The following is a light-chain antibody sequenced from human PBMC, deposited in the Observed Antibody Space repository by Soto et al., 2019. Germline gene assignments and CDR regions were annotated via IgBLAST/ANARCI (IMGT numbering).Light chain of an antibody. CDR2: EVS. J-gene: IGKJ5*01. Sequence: LMTQHPLSLSVTHGQPASISCKSSHRLLHITGETFLFWYLQKPGQSPQLLIYEVSTRVSGVPDRFSGSGSGTDFTLEISRVETDDVGIYYCMQSTQLPPTFGQGTRLEI. CDR1: HRLLHITGETF. CDR3: MQSTQLPPT. V-gene: IGKV2D-29*02.